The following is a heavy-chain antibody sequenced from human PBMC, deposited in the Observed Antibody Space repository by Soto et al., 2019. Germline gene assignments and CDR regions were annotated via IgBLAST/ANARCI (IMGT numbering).Heavy chain of an antibody. CDR1: GFRLSYSG. D-gene: IGHD5-12*01. CDR3: AKSRDGYHHGYS. Sequence: QVQLVESGGGVVQPGGSLTLSCAASGFRLSYSGMHWVRQAPGKGLKWLAVIWYDGTEIYDADSAEGRFTISRDTAKNILYLEMSNLRADDTAIYYCAKSRDGYHHGYSWGQGTLVSVSS. V-gene: IGHV3-33*06. J-gene: IGHJ4*02. CDR2: IWYDGTEI.